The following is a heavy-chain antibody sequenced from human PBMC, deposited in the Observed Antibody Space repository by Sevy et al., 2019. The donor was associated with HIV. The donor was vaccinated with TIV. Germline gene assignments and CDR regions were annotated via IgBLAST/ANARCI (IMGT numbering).Heavy chain of an antibody. D-gene: IGHD6-19*01. Sequence: GGSLRISCAASAFTVSSNYMSWVRQGPGEGLEWVSVVYSTGRTFYADSVKGRFTLSRDNSKNTLYLQMNSLRAEDTAVYYCARATSSGWYWALDYWGQGTLVTVSS. V-gene: IGHV3-53*01. CDR1: AFTVSSNY. J-gene: IGHJ4*02. CDR2: VYSTGRT. CDR3: ARATSSGWYWALDY.